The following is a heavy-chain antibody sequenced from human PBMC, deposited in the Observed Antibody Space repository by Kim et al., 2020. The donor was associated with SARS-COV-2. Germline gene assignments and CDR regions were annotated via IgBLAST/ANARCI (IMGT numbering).Heavy chain of an antibody. Sequence: TSYANSLQGRFTISKDNAKNTQYLTMNSLGAEDTAVYYCAREILGIGARWGQGSMVTVSS. CDR3: AREILGIGAR. J-gene: IGHJ4*02. V-gene: IGHV3-74*01. CDR2: T. D-gene: IGHD6-13*01.